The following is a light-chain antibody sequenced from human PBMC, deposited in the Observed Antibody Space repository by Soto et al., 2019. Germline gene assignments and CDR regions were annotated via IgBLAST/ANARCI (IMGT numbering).Light chain of an antibody. Sequence: EIVLTQSPGTLSLSPGERATLSCRASQSISSSYLAWYQQKPGQAPRLLIYGASSRATGIPDRFSGSGSGTDFTLTISRLEPEDFAVYYCQQYGGSPVFTFGPGTKVDIK. CDR3: QQYGGSPVFT. V-gene: IGKV3-20*01. J-gene: IGKJ3*01. CDR2: GAS. CDR1: QSISSSY.